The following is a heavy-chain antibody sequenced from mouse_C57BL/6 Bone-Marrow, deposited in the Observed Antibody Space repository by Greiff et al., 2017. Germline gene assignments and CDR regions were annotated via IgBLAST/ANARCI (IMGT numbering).Heavy chain of an antibody. CDR2: IDPANGNT. J-gene: IGHJ4*01. D-gene: IGHD1-1*01. Sequence: EVQRVESVAELVRPGASVKLSCTASGFNIKNTYMHWVKQRPEQGLEWIGRIDPANGNTKYAPKFQGKATITADTSSNTAYLQLSSLTSEDTAIYYCARSVHYYGSRVDYWGQGTSVTVSS. CDR1: GFNIKNTY. V-gene: IGHV14-3*01. CDR3: ARSVHYYGSRVDY.